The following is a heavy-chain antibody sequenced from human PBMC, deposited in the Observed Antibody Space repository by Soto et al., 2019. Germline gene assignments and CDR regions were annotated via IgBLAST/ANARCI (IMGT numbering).Heavy chain of an antibody. Sequence: SETLSLTCAVSGASIRSNNRWSWVRQPPGKGLEWIGEIFHSGSTNYNPSLRTRLTISVDKSKNQFSLKLSSVTAADTAVYYCARYYYDTSGYYYDYWGQGSLVTVSS. CDR1: GASIRSNNR. J-gene: IGHJ4*02. CDR3: ARYYYDTSGYYYDY. CDR2: IFHSGST. V-gene: IGHV4-4*02. D-gene: IGHD3-22*01.